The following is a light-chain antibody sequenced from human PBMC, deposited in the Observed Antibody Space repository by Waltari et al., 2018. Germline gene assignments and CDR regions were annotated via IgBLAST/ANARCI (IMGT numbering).Light chain of an antibody. CDR3: QQDYSYPRT. V-gene: IGKV1-8*01. CDR1: QGISSY. Sequence: AIRMTQSPSSLSASTGDRVTITCRASQGISSYLAWYQQKPGKAPKLLIYAASTLQSGVPSRLRGGGCGSAFSVSVSSLFSYYFFTYFCQQDYSYPRTFGQGTKGE. J-gene: IGKJ1*01. CDR2: AAS.